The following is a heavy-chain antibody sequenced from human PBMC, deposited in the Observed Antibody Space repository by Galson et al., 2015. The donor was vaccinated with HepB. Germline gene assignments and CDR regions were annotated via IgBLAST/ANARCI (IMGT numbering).Heavy chain of an antibody. CDR1: GFTFDNYA. CDR2: ITWNSGTI. D-gene: IGHD4-17*01. CDR3: AKAYGDTIYWYFDL. J-gene: IGHJ2*01. Sequence: SLRLSCAASGFTFDNYAMHWVRQSPGKGLEWVSGITWNSGTISYADSVKGRFTISRDSAKNSLDLQMNSLQAEDTALYSCAKAYGDTIYWYFDLWGRGTLVTVSS. V-gene: IGHV3-9*01.